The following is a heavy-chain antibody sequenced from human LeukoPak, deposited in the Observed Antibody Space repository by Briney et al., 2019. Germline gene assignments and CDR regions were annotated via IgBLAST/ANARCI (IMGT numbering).Heavy chain of an antibody. CDR1: GFTFDDYA. Sequence: PGRPLRLSCAASGFTFDDYAMHWVRQAPGKGLEWVSGISWNSGSIGYADSVKGRFTISRDNAKNSLYLQMNSLRAEDTALYYCAKVGLYGGNSGYFDLWGRGTLVTVSS. D-gene: IGHD4-23*01. CDR3: AKVGLYGGNSGYFDL. CDR2: ISWNSGSI. V-gene: IGHV3-9*01. J-gene: IGHJ2*01.